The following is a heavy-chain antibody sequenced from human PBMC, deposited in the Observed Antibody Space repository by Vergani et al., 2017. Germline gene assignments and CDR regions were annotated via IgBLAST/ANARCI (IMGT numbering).Heavy chain of an antibody. V-gene: IGHV3-30*03. CDR1: GFTFSSYG. J-gene: IGHJ4*02. CDR2: ISYDGSNK. Sequence: VQLVESGGGVVQPGRSLRLSCAASGFTFSSYGMHWVRQAPGKGLEWVAVISYDGSNKYYADSVKGRFTISRDNSKNSLYLQMNSLRAEDTAVYYCACDSSSWEHETGDYWGQGTLVTVSS. D-gene: IGHD6-13*01. CDR3: ACDSSSWEHETGDY.